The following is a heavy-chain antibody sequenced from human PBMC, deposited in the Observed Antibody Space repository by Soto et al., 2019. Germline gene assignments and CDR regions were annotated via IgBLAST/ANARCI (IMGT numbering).Heavy chain of an antibody. CDR2: ISSSSSYI. V-gene: IGHV3-21*01. Sequence: KPGGSLRLSCAASGFTFSSYSMNWVRQAPGKGLEWVSSISSSSSYIYYADSVKGRFTISRDNAKNSLYLQMNSLRAEDTAVYYCARGGSEIYSYCSGGSCYHDYFDYWGQGTLVTVSS. CDR1: GFTFSSYS. J-gene: IGHJ4*02. D-gene: IGHD2-15*01. CDR3: ARGGSEIYSYCSGGSCYHDYFDY.